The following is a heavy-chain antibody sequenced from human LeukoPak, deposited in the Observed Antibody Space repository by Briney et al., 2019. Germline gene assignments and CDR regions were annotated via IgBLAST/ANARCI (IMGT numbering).Heavy chain of an antibody. D-gene: IGHD3-3*01. CDR3: ARDLDFWSGYDVYYYGMDV. V-gene: IGHV4-61*02. CDR1: GGSISSGSYY. J-gene: IGHJ6*02. CDR2: IYTSGST. Sequence: PSETLSLICTVSGGSISSGSYYWSWIRQPAGKGLEWIGRIYTSGSTNYNPSLKSRVTISVDTSKNQFSLKLSSVTAADTAVYYCARDLDFWSGYDVYYYGMDVWGQGTTVTVSS.